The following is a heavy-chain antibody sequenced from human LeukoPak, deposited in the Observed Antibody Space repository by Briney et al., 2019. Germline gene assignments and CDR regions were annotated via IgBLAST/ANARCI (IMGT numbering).Heavy chain of an antibody. CDR2: ISVNGDKT. CDR1: GFTFSGHF. D-gene: IGHD7-27*01. CDR3: LKDLTGTWSFDH. J-gene: IGHJ4*02. Sequence: PGGSLRLSCSASGFTFSGHFMHWVRQAPGKGLEYVSSISVNGDKTLYAESVKGRFTISRGNSKNTLYLQLSSLRLEDTAIYYCLKDLTGTWSFDHWGQGTLLTVSS. V-gene: IGHV3-64D*06.